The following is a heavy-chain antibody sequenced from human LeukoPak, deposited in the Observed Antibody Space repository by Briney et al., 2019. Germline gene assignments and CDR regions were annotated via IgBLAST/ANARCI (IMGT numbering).Heavy chain of an antibody. CDR2: IKQDGSEK. D-gene: IGHD6-13*01. J-gene: IGHJ4*02. Sequence: GGSLRLSCAASGFTFSSYWMSWVRQAPGKGLEWVSNIKQDGSEKYYVDSVKGRFTISRDNAKNSLYLQMNSLRAEDTAVYYCASSGYSSSWYGEISWGQGTLVTVSS. V-gene: IGHV3-7*01. CDR1: GFTFSSYW. CDR3: ASSGYSSSWYGEIS.